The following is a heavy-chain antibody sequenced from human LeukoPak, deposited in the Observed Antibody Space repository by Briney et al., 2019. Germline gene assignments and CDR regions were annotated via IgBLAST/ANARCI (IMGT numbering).Heavy chain of an antibody. V-gene: IGHV3-30*19. CDR1: GFTFSSYG. D-gene: IGHD5-18*01. CDR3: ARDGYGLDTPMVSTIFDY. Sequence: PGGSLRLSCAASGFTFSSYGMHWVRQAPGKGLEWVAVIWYDGSNKYYAGSVKGRFTISRDNSKNTLYLQMNSLRAEDTAVYYCARDGYGLDTPMVSTIFDYWGQGTLVTVSS. J-gene: IGHJ4*02. CDR2: IWYDGSNK.